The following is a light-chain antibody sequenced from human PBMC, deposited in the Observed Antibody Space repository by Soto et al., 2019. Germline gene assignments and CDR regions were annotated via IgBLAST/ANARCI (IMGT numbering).Light chain of an antibody. V-gene: IGKV3-20*01. CDR1: QSVSNSY. J-gene: IGKJ1*01. CDR2: AAS. CDR3: HQYGSAHRT. Sequence: EIVLTQSPGTLSLSPGERATLSCRASQSVSNSYIAWYQQKPGQAPRLLIYAASTRATGIPERFSGSGSGTDFTLTISRLEHEDFELYHCHQYGSAHRTLGQGTKVDIK.